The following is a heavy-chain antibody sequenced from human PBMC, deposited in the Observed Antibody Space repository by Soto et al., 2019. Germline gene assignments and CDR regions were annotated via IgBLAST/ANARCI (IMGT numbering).Heavy chain of an antibody. J-gene: IGHJ6*02. CDR1: GFTFSSYG. D-gene: IGHD3-22*01. CDR2: ISWNSGSI. Sequence: GGSMRLSCTASGFTFSSYGMHWVRQAPGKGLEWVSGISWNSGSIGYADSVKGRFTISRDNAKNSLYLQMNSLRAEDTALYYCAKDIQFLKYYYDSSGYFDYGMDVWGQGTTVTVSS. V-gene: IGHV3-9*01. CDR3: AKDIQFLKYYYDSSGYFDYGMDV.